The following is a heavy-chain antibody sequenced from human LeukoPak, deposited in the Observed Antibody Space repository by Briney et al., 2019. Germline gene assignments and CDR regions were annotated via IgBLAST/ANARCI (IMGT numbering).Heavy chain of an antibody. V-gene: IGHV4-59*08. CDR1: GGSISSYY. CDR3: ARGGYGYGSPHRYFDY. Sequence: SETLSLTCTVSGGSISSYYWSWIRQPPGKGLEWIGYIYYSGSTNYNPSLKSRVTISVDTSKNQFSLKLSSVTAADTAVYYCARGGYGYGSPHRYFDYWGQGTLVTVSS. CDR2: IYYSGST. D-gene: IGHD5-18*01. J-gene: IGHJ4*02.